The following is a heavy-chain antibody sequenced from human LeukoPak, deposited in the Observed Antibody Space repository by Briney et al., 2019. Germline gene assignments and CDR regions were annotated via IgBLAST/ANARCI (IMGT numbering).Heavy chain of an antibody. J-gene: IGHJ6*02. CDR2: INPNSGGT. CDR3: ARVGGFYDILTGYYPVGYYGMDV. D-gene: IGHD3-9*01. V-gene: IGHV1-2*02. Sequence: ASVKVSCKASGYTFTGYYMHWVRQAPGQGLEWMGWINPNSGGTNYAQKFQGRFTMTRDTSISTAYMELSRLRSDDTAVYYCARVGGFYDILTGYYPVGYYGMDVWGQGTTVTVSS. CDR1: GYTFTGYY.